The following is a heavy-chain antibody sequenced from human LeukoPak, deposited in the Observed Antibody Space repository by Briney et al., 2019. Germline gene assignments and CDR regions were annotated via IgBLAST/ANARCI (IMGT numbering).Heavy chain of an antibody. V-gene: IGHV3-30*04. CDR2: ISYDGRNK. D-gene: IGHD6-13*01. CDR1: GFTFSSYA. J-gene: IGHJ4*02. Sequence: PGGSLRLSCAASGFTFSSYAMHWVRQAPGKGLEWVAVISYDGRNKFYADSVRGRFTISRDNSKNTLYLQMNSPRAEDTAVYYCARGEQQLVLYYWGQGTLVTVSS. CDR3: ARGEQQLVLYY.